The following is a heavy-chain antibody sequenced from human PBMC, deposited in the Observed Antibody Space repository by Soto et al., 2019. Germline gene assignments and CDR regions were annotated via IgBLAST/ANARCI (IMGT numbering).Heavy chain of an antibody. CDR2: ISGSGGST. V-gene: IGHV3-23*01. D-gene: IGHD2-15*01. CDR3: ASRIGAPLGFDY. Sequence: EVQLLESGGGLVQPGGSLRLSCAASGFTFSSYAMSWVRQAPGKGLEWVSAISGSGGSTYYADSVKGRFTISRDNSKNTLYLQMNSLRAEDTAVYYCASRIGAPLGFDYWGQGTLVTVSS. CDR1: GFTFSSYA. J-gene: IGHJ4*02.